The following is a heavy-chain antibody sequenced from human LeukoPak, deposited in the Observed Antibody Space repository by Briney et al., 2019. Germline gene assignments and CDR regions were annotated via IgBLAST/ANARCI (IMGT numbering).Heavy chain of an antibody. CDR2: MNPNSGNT. V-gene: IGHV1-8*03. CDR1: GYTFTSYD. D-gene: IGHD3-3*01. CDR3: ARTMSRYYDFWSGYYSLGVYYYYYMDV. J-gene: IGHJ6*03. Sequence: EASVKVSCKASGYTFTSYDINWVRQATGQGLEWMGWMNPNSGNTGYAQKFQGRVTITRNTSISTAYMELSSLRSEDTAVYYCARTMSRYYDFWSGYYSLGVYYYYYMDVWGKGTTVTVSS.